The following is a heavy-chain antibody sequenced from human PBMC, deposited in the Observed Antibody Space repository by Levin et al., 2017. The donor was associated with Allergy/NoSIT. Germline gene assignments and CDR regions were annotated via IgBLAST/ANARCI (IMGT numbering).Heavy chain of an antibody. CDR1: GFTFSSYS. V-gene: IGHV3-21*01. D-gene: IGHD2-15*01. Sequence: GESLKISCAASGFTFSSYSMNWVRQAPGKGLEWVSSISSSSSYIYYADSVKGRFTISRDNAKNSLYLQMNSLRAEDTAVYYCARDGEALGYWGNWFDPWGQGTPVTVSS. CDR3: ARDGEALGYWGNWFDP. CDR2: ISSSSSYI. J-gene: IGHJ5*02.